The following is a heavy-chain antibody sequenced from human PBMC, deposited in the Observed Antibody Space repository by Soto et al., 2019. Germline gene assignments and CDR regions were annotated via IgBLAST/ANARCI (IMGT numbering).Heavy chain of an antibody. D-gene: IGHD3-9*01. J-gene: IGHJ6*02. CDR2: IYPGDSDT. CDR1: GYSFTNYW. Sequence: GESLKISCKASGYSFTNYWIAWVRQLPGKGLEWMGIIYPGDSDTRYSPSFQAHVTISADKSISTVYLQWSSLKASDTAMYYCARQGDVLTGYYADKELSHHYGMDVWGQGTTVTVSS. V-gene: IGHV5-51*01. CDR3: ARQGDVLTGYYADKELSHHYGMDV.